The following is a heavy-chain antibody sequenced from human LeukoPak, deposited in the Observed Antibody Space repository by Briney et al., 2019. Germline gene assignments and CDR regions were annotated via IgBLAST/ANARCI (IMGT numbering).Heavy chain of an antibody. CDR1: GGSFSDYY. CDR3: AGSTNYDSSGYYYWFDP. CDR2: INHSGHT. D-gene: IGHD3-22*01. Sequence: SETLSLTCAVYGGSFSDYYWSWIRQPPGKGLEWIGEINHSGHTNYNPSLKSRVTISVDTSKNQFSLRLSSVTAADTAVYYCAGSTNYDSSGYYYWFDPWGQGTLVTVSS. J-gene: IGHJ5*02. V-gene: IGHV4-34*01.